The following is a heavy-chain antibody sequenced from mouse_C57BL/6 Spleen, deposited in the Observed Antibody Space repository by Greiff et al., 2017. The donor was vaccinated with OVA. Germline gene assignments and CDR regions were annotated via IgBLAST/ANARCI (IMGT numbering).Heavy chain of an antibody. CDR3: ARRSTTVVAYYFDY. J-gene: IGHJ2*01. Sequence: VQLQPSGPELVKPGASVKISCKASGYAFSSSWMNWVKQRPGKGLEWIGRIYPGDGDTTYNGKFKGKATLTADKSSSTAYMQLSSLTSEDSAVYFCARRSTTVVAYYFDYWGQGTTLTVSS. CDR2: IYPGDGDT. V-gene: IGHV1-82*01. CDR1: GYAFSSSW. D-gene: IGHD1-1*01.